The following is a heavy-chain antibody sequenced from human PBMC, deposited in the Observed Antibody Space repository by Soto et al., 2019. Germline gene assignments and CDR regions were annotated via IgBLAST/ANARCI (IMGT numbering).Heavy chain of an antibody. CDR1: GYTFTSYG. CDR2: ISAYNGKT. Sequence: QVQLVQSRDEVKKPGASVKLSCTASGYTFTSYGISWVRQAPGQGLEWMGWISAYNGKTNYAQNVQGRVTMTTDTSTRTAYMDLRSLRSDDTAVYYCARGGDVNYYHGMDVWGQGTTVTVSS. CDR3: ARGGDVNYYHGMDV. J-gene: IGHJ6*02. V-gene: IGHV1-18*01. D-gene: IGHD5-12*01.